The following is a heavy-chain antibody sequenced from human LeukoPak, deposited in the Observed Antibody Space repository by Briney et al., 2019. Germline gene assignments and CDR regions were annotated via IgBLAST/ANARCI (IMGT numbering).Heavy chain of an antibody. CDR1: GFTFSSYG. J-gene: IGHJ4*02. CDR3: ASGGIYYGAAFDF. D-gene: IGHD1-26*01. V-gene: IGHV3-23*01. CDR2: ISGSGGST. Sequence: GGTLRLSCAASGFTFSSYGMSWVRQAPGKGLEWVSAISGSGGSTYYADSVKGRFTISRDNSKNSLYLQMNSLRAEDTALYYCASGGIYYGAAFDFWGQGTLVTVSS.